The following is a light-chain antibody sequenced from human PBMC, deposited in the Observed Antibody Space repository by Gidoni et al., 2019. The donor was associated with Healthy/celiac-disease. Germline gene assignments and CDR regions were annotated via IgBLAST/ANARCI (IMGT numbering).Light chain of an antibody. J-gene: IGLJ3*02. CDR3: CSYAGRGV. V-gene: IGLV2-23*01. Sequence: QSALTQPASVSGSPGQSITISCTGTSSDVGSYNLVSWYQQYPGKAPKLMIYEGSKRPSGVSNRFSGSKSGNTASLTISGLQAEDEADYYCCSYAGRGVFGGGTKLTVL. CDR2: EGS. CDR1: SSDVGSYNL.